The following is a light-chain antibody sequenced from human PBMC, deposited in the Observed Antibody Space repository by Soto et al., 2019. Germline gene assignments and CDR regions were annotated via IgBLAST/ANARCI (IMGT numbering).Light chain of an antibody. J-gene: IGLJ2*01. CDR1: SSNIGSNT. Sequence: QSVLTQSPSVSGTPGQRVTISCSGSSSNIGSNTVNWYRQLPGTAPKLLIYSNNRRPSGVPDRFSGSKSGTSASLAISGLQFDDEADYYSAAWDDSLNGHMVFGGGTKLTVL. CDR3: AAWDDSLNGHMV. CDR2: SNN. V-gene: IGLV1-44*01.